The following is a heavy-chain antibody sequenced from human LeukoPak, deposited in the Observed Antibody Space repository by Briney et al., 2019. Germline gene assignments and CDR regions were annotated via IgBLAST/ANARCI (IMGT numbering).Heavy chain of an antibody. CDR2: IYYSGST. CDR3: AKGYSSSSWFDP. D-gene: IGHD6-6*01. Sequence: SETLSLTCTVSGGSISSRSYYWGWIRQPPGKGLEWIGSIYYSGSTYYNPSLKSRVTISVDTSKNQFSLKLSSVTAADTAVYYCAKGYSSSSWFDPWGQGTLVTVSS. V-gene: IGHV4-39*07. J-gene: IGHJ5*02. CDR1: GGSISSRSYY.